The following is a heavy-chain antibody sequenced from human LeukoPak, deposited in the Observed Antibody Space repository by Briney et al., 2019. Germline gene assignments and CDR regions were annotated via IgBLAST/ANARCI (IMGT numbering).Heavy chain of an antibody. Sequence: GGSLRLSCVPSGIPLSNSALSWVRPAPGKGLEWVSTVSKSGDQTHYTDSVRGLFTISRDIFKNTLYLQMNSLRAEDTAVYHCVKSAGKDGYRDVFDIWGQGTVVTVSS. CDR3: VKSAGKDGYRDVFDI. D-gene: IGHD5-24*01. V-gene: IGHV3-23*01. J-gene: IGHJ3*02. CDR2: VSKSGDQT. CDR1: GIPLSNSA.